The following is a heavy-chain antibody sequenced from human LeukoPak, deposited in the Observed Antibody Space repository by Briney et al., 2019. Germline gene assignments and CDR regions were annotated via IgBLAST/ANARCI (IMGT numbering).Heavy chain of an antibody. CDR3: ARDLYRIVVVPHYFDY. CDR2: ISASGGST. D-gene: IGHD3-22*01. J-gene: IGHJ4*02. CDR1: GFTFSSYG. Sequence: PGGSLRLSCAASGFTFSSYGMSWVRQAPGKGPEWVSGISASGGSTYYADSVKGRFTMSRDNSKNTLYLQMNSLRAGDTAVYYCARDLYRIVVVPHYFDYWGQGTLVTVSS. V-gene: IGHV3-23*01.